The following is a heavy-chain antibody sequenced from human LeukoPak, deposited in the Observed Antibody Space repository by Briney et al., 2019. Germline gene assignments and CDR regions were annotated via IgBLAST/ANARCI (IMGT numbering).Heavy chain of an antibody. CDR1: GYPFSSYD. Sequence: ASVKVSCKASGYPFSSYDLNWVRQATGQGLEWMGWMNPNRGNTGYAQKFQGRVTMTRNTSISTAYMELSSLRSEDTAVYYCARVIAVAGNLGWNYYYGMDVWGQGTTVTVS. J-gene: IGHJ6*02. V-gene: IGHV1-8*01. CDR2: MNPNRGNT. D-gene: IGHD6-19*01. CDR3: ARVIAVAGNLGWNYYYGMDV.